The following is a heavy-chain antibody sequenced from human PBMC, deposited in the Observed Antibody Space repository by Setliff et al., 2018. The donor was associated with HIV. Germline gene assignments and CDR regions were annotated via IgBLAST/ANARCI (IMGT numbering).Heavy chain of an antibody. CDR1: GYTFTSYG. CDR2: ISAYNGNT. Sequence: APVKVSCKASGYTFTSYGISWVRQAPGQGLEWMGWISAYNGNTNYAQKLQGRVTMTTVTSTSTAYMELRSLRSDDTAVYYCARGPPIVVVPAALLTFDYWGQGTLVTVSS. D-gene: IGHD2-2*01. V-gene: IGHV1-18*01. CDR3: ARGPPIVVVPAALLTFDY. J-gene: IGHJ4*02.